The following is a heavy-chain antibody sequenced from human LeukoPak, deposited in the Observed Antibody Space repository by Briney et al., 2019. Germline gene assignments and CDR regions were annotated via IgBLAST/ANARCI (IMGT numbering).Heavy chain of an antibody. V-gene: IGHV3-53*01. CDR3: ARDSTYDTSGHSY. CDR2: IYSGGST. J-gene: IGHJ4*02. CDR1: GFTVSSNY. Sequence: GGSLRLSCAASGFTVSSNYMSWVRQAPGKGLEWVSVIYSGGSTYSAGSVKGRFTISRDNSKNTLYLQMNSLRAEDTAVYYCARDSTYDTSGHSYWGQGTLVTFSS. D-gene: IGHD3-22*01.